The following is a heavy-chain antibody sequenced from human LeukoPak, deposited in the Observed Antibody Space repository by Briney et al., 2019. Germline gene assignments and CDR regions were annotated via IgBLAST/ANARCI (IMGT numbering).Heavy chain of an antibody. J-gene: IGHJ6*02. V-gene: IGHV3-33*01. CDR3: ARELQEYFYGSGSYPTPYGMDV. CDR1: GFTFSTFG. CDR2: IRNDGINN. D-gene: IGHD3-10*01. Sequence: GRSLRLSCSASGFTFSTFGMLWDRQAQGKGREWLALIRNDGINNYYQGYVKGGFTISRDNSKTTLYLQMNSLRAEDTAVYYCARELQEYFYGSGSYPTPYGMDVWGQGTTVTVSS.